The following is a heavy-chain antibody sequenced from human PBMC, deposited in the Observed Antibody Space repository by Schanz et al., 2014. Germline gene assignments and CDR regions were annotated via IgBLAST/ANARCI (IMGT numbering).Heavy chain of an antibody. D-gene: IGHD4-17*01. CDR1: GATFNSYA. V-gene: IGHV1-69*04. CDR3: ARIIDGDYLY. CDR2: IIPPLRQT. Sequence: QVRLVQSGAEVKKPGSSVKVSCKSSGATFNSYAFGWVRQAPGQGFEWVGSIIPPLRQTRYAQKFEERVIITADTSTTTVYMDLASLTSDDTAVYFCARIIDGDYLYWGQGTLVIVSS. J-gene: IGHJ4*02.